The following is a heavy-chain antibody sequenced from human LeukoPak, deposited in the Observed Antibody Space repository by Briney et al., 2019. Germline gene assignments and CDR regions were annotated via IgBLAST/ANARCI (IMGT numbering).Heavy chain of an antibody. CDR1: GFTFSSDS. Sequence: GGSLRLSCAASGFTFSSDSMNWVRQAPGKGLEWVSSISSSSSYIYYADSVKGRFTISRDNAKNSLYLQTNSLRAEDTAVYYCARDLSGSGSYYNFSWFDPWGQGTLVTVSS. CDR2: ISSSSSYI. D-gene: IGHD3-10*01. CDR3: ARDLSGSGSYYNFSWFDP. V-gene: IGHV3-21*01. J-gene: IGHJ5*02.